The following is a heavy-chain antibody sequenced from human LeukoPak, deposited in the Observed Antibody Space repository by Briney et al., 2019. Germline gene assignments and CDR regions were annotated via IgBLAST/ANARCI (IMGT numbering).Heavy chain of an antibody. J-gene: IGHJ6*02. CDR2: ITWNSGNI. V-gene: IGHV3-9*01. Sequence: GRSLRLSCAASGFTFGDYAMHWVRQAPGKGLEWVSGITWNSGNIVYVDSVKGRFTISRDNAKNSLFLQMNSLRAGDTALYYCAKDKTSFYDAMDVWGQGTTVTVSS. D-gene: IGHD6-6*01. CDR1: GFTFGDYA. CDR3: AKDKTSFYDAMDV.